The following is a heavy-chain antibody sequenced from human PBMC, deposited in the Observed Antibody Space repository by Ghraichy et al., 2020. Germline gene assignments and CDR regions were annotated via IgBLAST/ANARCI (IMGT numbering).Heavy chain of an antibody. CDR3: AKAPQRFVNRTIVVGPAAIYYYGMDV. Sequence: GGSLRLSCAASGFTFSSYAMSWVRQAPGKGLEWVSTISGSGGSTYYADSVKGRFTISRDNSKNTLYLQMNSLRAEDTAVYYGAKAPQRFVNRTIVVGPAAIYYYGMDVWGQGTTVTVSS. CDR2: ISGSGGST. J-gene: IGHJ6*02. CDR1: GFTFSSYA. D-gene: IGHD2-2*02. V-gene: IGHV3-23*01.